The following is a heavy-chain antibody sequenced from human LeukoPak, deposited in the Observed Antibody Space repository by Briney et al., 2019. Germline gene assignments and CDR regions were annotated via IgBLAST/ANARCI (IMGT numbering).Heavy chain of an antibody. CDR2: IWYDGSNK. CDR3: AKDSRYCTIGVCSGYSSGWYHFDY. CDR1: GFTFSSYG. Sequence: QPGGSLRLSCAASGFTFSSYGMHWVRQAPGKGLEWVAVIWYDGSNKYYADSVKGRFTISRDNSKNTLYLQMNSLRAEDTAVYYCAKDSRYCTIGVCSGYSSGWYHFDYWGQGTLGTVSS. J-gene: IGHJ4*02. V-gene: IGHV3-33*06. D-gene: IGHD2-8*01.